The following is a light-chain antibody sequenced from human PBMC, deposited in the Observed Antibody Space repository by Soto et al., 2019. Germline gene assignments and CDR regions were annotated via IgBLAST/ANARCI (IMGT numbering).Light chain of an antibody. V-gene: IGKV1-17*01. CDR3: LQLNSYHPWT. J-gene: IGKJ1*01. CDR1: QGIRND. Sequence: DIQMTQSPSSLSASVGDRVTITYRASQGIRNDLGWYQQKPGKAPTRLIYAASSLQSGVPSRFSGSGSGTEFTLTISSLEPEDFETYYCLQLNSYHPWTFGQGTKVEIK. CDR2: AAS.